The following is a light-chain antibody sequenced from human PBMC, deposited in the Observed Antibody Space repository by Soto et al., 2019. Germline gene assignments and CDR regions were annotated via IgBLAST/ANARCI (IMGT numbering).Light chain of an antibody. CDR1: QTVRVY. CDR2: GAF. V-gene: IGKV3-11*01. J-gene: IGKJ2*01. Sequence: EIVLTQSPATLSLSPGDRVTLSCRASQTVRVYLTWYQQKPGQAPRLLIYGAFNRATGIPARFSGSGSGTDFTLTISRLEPEDFAVYYCQHGTSGPPYTFGQGTKLEIK. CDR3: QHGTSGPPYT.